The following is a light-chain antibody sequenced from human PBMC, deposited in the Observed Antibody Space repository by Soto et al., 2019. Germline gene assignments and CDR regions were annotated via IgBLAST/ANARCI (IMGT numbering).Light chain of an antibody. CDR2: KAS. V-gene: IGKV1-5*03. CDR1: QSIRSW. J-gene: IGKJ1*01. CDR3: QQYDGYPWT. Sequence: DIQMTQSPSTLSASVGDRVTITCRASQSIRSWLAWYQQIPGKAPRLLIYKASNLESGDPSRFSGIGSGTEFTLTISSLQPDDCATYYCQQYDGYPWTFGQGTKVEFK.